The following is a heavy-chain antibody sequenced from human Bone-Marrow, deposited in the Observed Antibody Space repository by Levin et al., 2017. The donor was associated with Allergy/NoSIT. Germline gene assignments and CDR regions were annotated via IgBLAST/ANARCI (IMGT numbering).Heavy chain of an antibody. V-gene: IGHV3-7*01. Sequence: GGSLRLSCSASGFTFSSYWMSWVRQAPGKGLEWVANINEDGSEKYYVNSVKGRFTISRDNAKNSLYLHLNSLTAEDRAVYSGGRFTRGNEADYWGQGTLVIVSS. CDR2: INEDGSEK. J-gene: IGHJ4*02. CDR3: GRFTRGNEADY. D-gene: IGHD2-15*01. CDR1: GFTFSSYW.